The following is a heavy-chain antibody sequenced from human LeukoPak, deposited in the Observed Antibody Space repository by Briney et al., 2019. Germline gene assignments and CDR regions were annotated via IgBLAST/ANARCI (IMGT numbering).Heavy chain of an antibody. Sequence: ASVKVSCKASGYTFTSYGISWVRQAPGQGLEWMGWISAYNGNTNYAQKLQGRVTMTTDTSTSTAYMELRSLRSDDTAVYYCARALSNYCSSTSCYNFGDYYYMDVWGKGTTVTVSS. CDR3: ARALSNYCSSTSCYNFGDYYYMDV. J-gene: IGHJ6*03. V-gene: IGHV1-18*01. CDR2: ISAYNGNT. CDR1: GYTFTSYG. D-gene: IGHD2-2*02.